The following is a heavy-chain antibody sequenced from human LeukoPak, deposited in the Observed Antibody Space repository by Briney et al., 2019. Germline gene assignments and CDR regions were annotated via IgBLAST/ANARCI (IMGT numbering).Heavy chain of an antibody. D-gene: IGHD2-2*02. CDR2: INSAGSST. J-gene: IGHJ3*02. CDR3: AREGWGSSTSCYNAFDI. Sequence: GGSLRLSCSASGFTFSRYWMHWVRQGPGKGLVWVSRINSAGSSTTYADSVKGRFTISRDNAKNTLSLQMNSLRVEDTAVYYCAREGWGSSTSCYNAFDIWGQGTVVTVSS. CDR1: GFTFSRYW. V-gene: IGHV3-74*01.